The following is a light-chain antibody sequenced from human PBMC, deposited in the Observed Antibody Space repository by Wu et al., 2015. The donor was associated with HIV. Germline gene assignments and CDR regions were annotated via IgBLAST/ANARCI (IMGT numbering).Light chain of an antibody. J-gene: IGKJ1*01. V-gene: IGKV3-15*01. CDR2: GAS. Sequence: EIVMTQSPVTLSVSPGEGATLSCRACQSVSSNLAWYQQKPGQAPRLLICGASTRATGIPARFSGSGSGTEFTLTISSLQSEDFAVYYCQQYNNWPRTFGQGTKVEIK. CDR1: QSVSSN. CDR3: QQYNNWPRT.